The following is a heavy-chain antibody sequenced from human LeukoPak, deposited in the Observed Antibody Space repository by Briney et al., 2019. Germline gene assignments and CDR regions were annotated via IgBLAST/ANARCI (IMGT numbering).Heavy chain of an antibody. V-gene: IGHV4-59*01. CDR3: ARGWRRYYFVY. CDR1: GGSTSSYY. Sequence: SETLSLTCTVSGGSTSSYYWSWIRQPPGKGLEWIGYIHYSGSTKYNPSLESRVTISIDTSKNQFSLKLSSVTAVDTAVYYCARGWRRYYFVYWVQGTMVTVCS. D-gene: IGHD5-24*01. J-gene: IGHJ4*02. CDR2: IHYSGST.